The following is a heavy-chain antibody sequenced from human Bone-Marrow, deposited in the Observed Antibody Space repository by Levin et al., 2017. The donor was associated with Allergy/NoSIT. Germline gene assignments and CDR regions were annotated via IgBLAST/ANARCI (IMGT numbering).Heavy chain of an antibody. CDR3: SRLAPMATTATFDF. CDR2: IHPGDFDT. Sequence: GESLKISCKASGYKFTNYWIGWVRQMPGKGLEWMGIIHPGDFDTRYSPSFQGHVTLSADRFRSTAYLQWGSLKASETAIYFCSRLAPMATTATFDFWGQGTLITVSS. J-gene: IGHJ4*01. V-gene: IGHV5-51*01. D-gene: IGHD1-1*01. CDR1: GYKFTNYW.